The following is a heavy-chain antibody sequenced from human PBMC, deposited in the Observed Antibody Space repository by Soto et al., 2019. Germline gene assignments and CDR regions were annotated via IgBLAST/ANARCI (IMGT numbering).Heavy chain of an antibody. D-gene: IGHD3-9*01. V-gene: IGHV4-39*01. CDR3: ARLEGLATISYYFDF. CDR1: DDSINSDKYY. J-gene: IGHJ4*02. Sequence: QLQLQESGPGLVKPSETLSLTCSVSDDSINSDKYYWGWIRQPPGKGRELIGSIYYRGNAYYNPSLQTRVTISLDKSRSQFSLKLNSVTAADSAVYFCARLEGLATISYYFDFWGPGALVTVSS. CDR2: IYYRGNA.